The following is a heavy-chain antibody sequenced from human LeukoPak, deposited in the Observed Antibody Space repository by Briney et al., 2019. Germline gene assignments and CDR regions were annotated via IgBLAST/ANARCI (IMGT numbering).Heavy chain of an antibody. V-gene: IGHV1-8*01. CDR2: MNANSGNT. D-gene: IGHD2-2*01. CDR1: GYTFTSYD. Sequence: VGSVRVSYKASGYTFTSYDINWVRQAPGQGLEWMGWMNANSGNTDYAQTFQGRVTMTRNTSISTAYMELSSLRSEDTAVYYCAREWHCSSTSCNNWFDPWGQGTLVTVSS. CDR3: AREWHCSSTSCNNWFDP. J-gene: IGHJ5*02.